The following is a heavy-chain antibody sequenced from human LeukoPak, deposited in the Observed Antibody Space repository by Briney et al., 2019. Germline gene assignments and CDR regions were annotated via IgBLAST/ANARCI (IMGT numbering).Heavy chain of an antibody. Sequence: SETLSLTCAVSGGSISSGGYSWSWIRQPPGKGLEWIGYIYHSGSTYYNPSLKSRVTISVDRSKNQFSLKLNSVTAADTAVYYSARGRAAAGTTTFDYWGQGTLVTVSS. CDR2: IYHSGST. V-gene: IGHV4-30-2*01. D-gene: IGHD6-13*01. CDR3: ARGRAAAGTTTFDY. J-gene: IGHJ4*02. CDR1: GGSISSGGYS.